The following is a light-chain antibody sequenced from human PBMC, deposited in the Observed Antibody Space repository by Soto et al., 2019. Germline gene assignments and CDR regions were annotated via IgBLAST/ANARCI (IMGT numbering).Light chain of an antibody. J-gene: IGKJ1*01. CDR1: QSVSSSY. CDR3: QQYGSSRT. V-gene: IGKV3-20*01. CDR2: GAS. Sequence: DIVLTQSPGTLSLSPGERATLSCRASQSVSSSYLAWYQHKPGQAPRLLISGASSRATGIPDRFSGSGAGTDFTLTISGPETEDFAVYYCQQYGSSRTFGQGTKVEIK.